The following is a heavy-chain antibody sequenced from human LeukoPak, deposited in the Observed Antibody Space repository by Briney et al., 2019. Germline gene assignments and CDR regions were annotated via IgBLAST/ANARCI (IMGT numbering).Heavy chain of an antibody. CDR2: IYHSGST. CDR1: GYSISSGYY. CDR3: ARGPSPNCSGGSCYLLGWFDP. Sequence: SETLSLTCTVSGYSISSGYYWGWIRQPPGKGLEWIGSIYHSGSTYYNPSLKSRVTISVDTSKNQFSLKLSSVTAADTAVYYCARGPSPNCSGGSCYLLGWFDPWGQGTLVTVSS. V-gene: IGHV4-38-2*02. D-gene: IGHD2-15*01. J-gene: IGHJ5*02.